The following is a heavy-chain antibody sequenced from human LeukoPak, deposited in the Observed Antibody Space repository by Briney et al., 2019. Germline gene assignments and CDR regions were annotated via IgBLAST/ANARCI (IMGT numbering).Heavy chain of an antibody. Sequence: SSETLSLTCTVSGGSVSSYYWSWIRRPPGRGLEWIAYLSHSGSGDSNPSLTSRVTTLVDTSKNQFSLKLTSVTAADTAVYYCARARYANAWYAFDIWGHGTMVTVSS. J-gene: IGHJ3*02. D-gene: IGHD2-2*01. CDR3: ARARYANAWYAFDI. CDR2: LSHSGSG. CDR1: GGSVSSYY. V-gene: IGHV4-59*02.